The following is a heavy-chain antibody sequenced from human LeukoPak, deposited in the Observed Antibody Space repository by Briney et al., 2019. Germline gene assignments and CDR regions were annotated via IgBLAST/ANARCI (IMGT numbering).Heavy chain of an antibody. CDR2: IYHSGST. CDR3: ASTDYSNYDYYYYYMDV. CDR1: GYSISSGYY. J-gene: IGHJ6*03. D-gene: IGHD4-11*01. V-gene: IGHV4-38-2*01. Sequence: SETLSLTCAVSGYSISSGYYWGWIRQPPGKGLEWIGSIYHSGSTYYNPSLKSRVTIPVDTSKNQFSLKLSSVTAADTAVYYCASTDYSNYDYYYYYMDVWGKGTTVTVSS.